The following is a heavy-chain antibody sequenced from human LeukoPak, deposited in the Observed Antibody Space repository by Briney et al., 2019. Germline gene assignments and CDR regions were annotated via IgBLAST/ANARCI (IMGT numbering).Heavy chain of an antibody. CDR2: INQDGGTT. CDR1: GFSFSTCW. J-gene: IGHJ4*02. CDR3: ARLCGGNVPFDS. D-gene: IGHD4-23*01. V-gene: IGHV3-7*05. Sequence: GGSLRLSCAASGFSFSTCWMSWVRQAPGKGLEWVANINQDGGTTYYVDSVRGRFTIFRDNAKNSLYLQMNSLTAEDTAVCFCARLCGGNVPFDSWGQGVLVTVSS.